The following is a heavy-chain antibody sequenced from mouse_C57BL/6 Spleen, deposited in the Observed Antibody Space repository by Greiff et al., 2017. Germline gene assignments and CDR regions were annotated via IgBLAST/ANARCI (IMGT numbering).Heavy chain of an antibody. J-gene: IGHJ3*01. CDR1: GFTFSSYA. Sequence: EVMLVESGGGLVKPGGSLKLSCAASGFTFSSYAMSWVRQTPDKRLEWVATISDGGSYTYYPDNVKGRFTISRDNAKNNLYLQMSHLKSEDTAMYYCARGPYWGQGTLVTVAA. CDR3: ARGPY. V-gene: IGHV5-4*03. CDR2: ISDGGSYT.